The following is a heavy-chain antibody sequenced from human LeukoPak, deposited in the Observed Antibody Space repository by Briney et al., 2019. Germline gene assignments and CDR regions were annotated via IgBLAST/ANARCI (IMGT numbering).Heavy chain of an antibody. J-gene: IGHJ4*02. V-gene: IGHV3-30*18. CDR3: AKDQYYYVVGTFDY. CDR1: GFTFSNYG. CDR2: ISYDGTNK. D-gene: IGHD3-10*02. Sequence: GGSLRLSCAASGFTFSNYGMHWVRQAPGKGLEWVAVISYDGTNKYYADSVKGRFTISRDNSKNTLYLQMNSLRAEDTAVYYCAKDQYYYVVGTFDYWGQGTLVTVSS.